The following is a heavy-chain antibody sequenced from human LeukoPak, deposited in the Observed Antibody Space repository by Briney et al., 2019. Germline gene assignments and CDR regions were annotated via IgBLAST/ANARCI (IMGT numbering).Heavy chain of an antibody. J-gene: IGHJ4*02. CDR3: ARASSGSYSY. V-gene: IGHV3-7*01. CDR1: GFTFSSYW. D-gene: IGHD1-26*01. Sequence: GGSLRLSCAAPGFTFSSYWMSWVRQAPGKGLEWVANIKQDGSEKYYVDSVKGRFTISRDNAKNSLYLQMNSLRAEDTAVYYCARASSGSYSYWGQGTLVTVSS. CDR2: IKQDGSEK.